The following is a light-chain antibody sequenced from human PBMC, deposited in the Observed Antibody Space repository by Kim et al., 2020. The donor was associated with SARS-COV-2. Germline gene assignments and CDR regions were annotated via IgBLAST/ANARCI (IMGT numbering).Light chain of an antibody. Sequence: APIGDRVTLTCRASQSISSYLNWYQQKPGKAPNLLIYAASSLQSGVPSRFSGSGSETDFTLTINSLQPEDSATYYCQQSSSTPLTFGGGTKVDIK. CDR3: QQSSSTPLT. J-gene: IGKJ4*01. CDR2: AAS. CDR1: QSISSY. V-gene: IGKV1-39*01.